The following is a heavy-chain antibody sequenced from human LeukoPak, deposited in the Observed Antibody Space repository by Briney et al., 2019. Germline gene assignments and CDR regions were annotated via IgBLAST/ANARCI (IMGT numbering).Heavy chain of an antibody. J-gene: IGHJ2*01. CDR1: GGSISSYY. CDR3: ARLSGHPRYFDL. Sequence: SETLSLTCTVSGGSISSYYWSWIRQPPGKGLEWIGYIYYSGSANYNPSLKSRVTISVDTSKNQFSLKLSSVTAADTAVYYCARLSGHPRYFDLWGRGTLVTVSS. V-gene: IGHV4-59*08. CDR2: IYYSGSA.